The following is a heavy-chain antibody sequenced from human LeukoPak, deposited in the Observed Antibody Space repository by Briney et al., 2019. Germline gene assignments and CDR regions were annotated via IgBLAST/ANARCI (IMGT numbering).Heavy chain of an antibody. CDR1: GFTFSSYS. V-gene: IGHV3-21*01. CDR3: ARGALMCSGGSCYDY. D-gene: IGHD2-15*01. CDR2: ISSSSSYI. J-gene: IGHJ4*02. Sequence: RLSXXXSGFTFSSYSMNWVRQAPGKGLEWVSSISSSSSYIYYADSVKGRFTISRDNAKNSLYLQMNSLRAEDTAVYYCARGALMCSGGSCYDYWGQGTLVTVSS.